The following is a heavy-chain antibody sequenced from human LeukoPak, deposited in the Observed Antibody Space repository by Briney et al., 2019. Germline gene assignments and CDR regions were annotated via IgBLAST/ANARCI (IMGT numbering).Heavy chain of an antibody. Sequence: ASVKVSCKASGYTFTGYYMHWVRQAPGQGLEWMGWINPHSGGTNYAQNFQGRVTMTRDTSISAAYMELSSLRSDDTAVYHCARGSAMDSAMVTRAFDIWGQGTMVTVSS. D-gene: IGHD5-18*01. CDR2: INPHSGGT. CDR1: GYTFTGYY. CDR3: ARGSAMDSAMVTRAFDI. J-gene: IGHJ3*02. V-gene: IGHV1-2*02.